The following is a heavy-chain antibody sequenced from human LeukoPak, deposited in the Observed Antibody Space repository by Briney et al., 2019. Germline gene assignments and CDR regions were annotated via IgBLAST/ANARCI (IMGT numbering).Heavy chain of an antibody. J-gene: IGHJ4*02. D-gene: IGHD5-18*01. Sequence: GGSLRLSCAASGFNFDDYGMSWVRQPPGKGLEWVSGINWNGGSTGYADSVKGRFTISRDNAKTSLYLQMNNLRAEDTAFYYCARGSGYDMVMSGWGQGTLVTVSS. CDR1: GFNFDDYG. CDR2: INWNGGST. CDR3: ARGSGYDMVMSG. V-gene: IGHV3-20*04.